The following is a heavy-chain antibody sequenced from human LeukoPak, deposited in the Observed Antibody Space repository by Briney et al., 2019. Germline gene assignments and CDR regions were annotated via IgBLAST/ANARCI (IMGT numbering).Heavy chain of an antibody. Sequence: PSQTLSLTCTVSGGSISSGDYYWSWIRQPPGKGLEWIGYIYYSGSTYYNPSLKSRVNISVDTSKNQASLKLSSVTAADTAVYYCARTPPPGATAYGVVDYWGQGTLVTVSS. CDR3: ARTPPPGATAYGVVDY. V-gene: IGHV4-30-4*01. CDR2: IYYSGST. J-gene: IGHJ4*02. D-gene: IGHD3-16*01. CDR1: GGSISSGDYY.